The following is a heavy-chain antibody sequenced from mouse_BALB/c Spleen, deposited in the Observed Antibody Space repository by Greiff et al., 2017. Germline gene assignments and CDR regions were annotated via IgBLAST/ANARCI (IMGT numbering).Heavy chain of an antibody. CDR2: IDPENGDT. CDR3: NGREGPYAMDY. V-gene: IGHV14-4*02. J-gene: IGHJ4*01. CDR1: GFNIKDYY. Sequence: EVKLVESGAELVRSGASVKLSCTASGFNIKDYYMHWVKQRPEQGLEWIGWIDPENGDTEYAPKFQGKATMTADTSSNTAYLQLSSLTSEDTAVYYCNGREGPYAMDYWGQGTSVTVSS.